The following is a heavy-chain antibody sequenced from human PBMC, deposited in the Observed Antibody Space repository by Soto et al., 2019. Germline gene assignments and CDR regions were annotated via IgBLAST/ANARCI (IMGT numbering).Heavy chain of an antibody. CDR2: IYYSGST. V-gene: IGHV4-61*01. D-gene: IGHD4-17*01. CDR1: GGSVSSGSYY. J-gene: IGHJ4*02. Sequence: QVQLQESGPGLVKPSETLSLTCTVSGGSVSSGSYYWSWIRQPPGKGLAWIGYIYYSGSTNYNPSLKSRVTISVDTAKNQFSLKLSSVTAADTAVYYCARATMTTVTTSLDYWGQGTLVTVSS. CDR3: ARATMTTVTTSLDY.